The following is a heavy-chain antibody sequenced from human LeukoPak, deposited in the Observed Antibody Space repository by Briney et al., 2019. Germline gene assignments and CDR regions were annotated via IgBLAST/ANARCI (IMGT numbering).Heavy chain of an antibody. CDR1: GYTFTSYG. J-gene: IGHJ4*02. D-gene: IGHD3-3*01. V-gene: IGHV1-18*01. CDR2: ISAYNGNT. CDR3: ARETYYDFWSGYIFDY. Sequence: ASVKVSCKASGYTFTSYGISWVRQAPGQGLEWMGWISAYNGNTNYAQKFQGRVTITADKSTSTAYMELSSLRSEDTAVYYCARETYYDFWSGYIFDYWGQGTLVTVSS.